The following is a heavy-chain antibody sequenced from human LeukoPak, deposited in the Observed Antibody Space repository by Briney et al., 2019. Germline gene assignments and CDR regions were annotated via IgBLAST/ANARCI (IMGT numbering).Heavy chain of an antibody. Sequence: GASVKVSCKASGYTFTGYYMHWVRQAPGQGLEWMGWINPNSGGTNYAQKFQGRVTMTTDTSTSTAYMELRNLRSDDTAVYYCARSRVIGAGGAFDIWGQGTMVTVSS. V-gene: IGHV1-2*02. J-gene: IGHJ3*02. CDR3: ARSRVIGAGGAFDI. CDR1: GYTFTGYY. CDR2: INPNSGGT. D-gene: IGHD6-25*01.